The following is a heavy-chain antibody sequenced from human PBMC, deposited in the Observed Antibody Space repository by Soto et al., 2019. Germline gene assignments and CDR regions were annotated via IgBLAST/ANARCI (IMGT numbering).Heavy chain of an antibody. CDR1: GGSISSGGYY. V-gene: IGHV4-31*03. Sequence: PSETLSLTGTVSGGSISSGGYYWSWIRQHPGKGLEWIGYIYYIGSTYYNPSLKSRVTISVDTSKNQFSLKLSSVTAADTAVYYCARAKKRIAPAANWFDPLGQGTLVAVSS. CDR2: IYYIGST. CDR3: ARAKKRIAPAANWFDP. J-gene: IGHJ5*02. D-gene: IGHD6-13*01.